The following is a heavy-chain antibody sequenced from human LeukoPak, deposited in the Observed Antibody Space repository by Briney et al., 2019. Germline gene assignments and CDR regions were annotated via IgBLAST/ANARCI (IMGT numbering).Heavy chain of an antibody. D-gene: IGHD4-23*01. CDR3: ARVTEDYGGNSGSDY. Sequence: GGSLRLSCAASGFTFSSYAMNWVRQAPGKGLQWVSSLSGSGGSTYYADSVKGRFTISRDNAKNSLYLQMNSLRAEDTAVYYCARVTEDYGGNSGSDYWGQGTLVTVSS. CDR2: LSGSGGST. CDR1: GFTFSSYA. V-gene: IGHV3-21*01. J-gene: IGHJ4*02.